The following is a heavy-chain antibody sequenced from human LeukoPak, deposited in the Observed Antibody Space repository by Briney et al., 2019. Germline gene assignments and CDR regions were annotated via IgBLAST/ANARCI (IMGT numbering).Heavy chain of an antibody. Sequence: SVTVSCTASGGTFSSYAISWVRQAPGQGLEWMGGIIPIFGTANYAQKFQGRVTITADESTSTAYMELSSLRSEDTAVYYCARVMAAASYNWFDPWGQGTLVTVSS. CDR1: GGTFSSYA. J-gene: IGHJ5*02. CDR2: IIPIFGTA. D-gene: IGHD6-13*01. CDR3: ARVMAAASYNWFDP. V-gene: IGHV1-69*13.